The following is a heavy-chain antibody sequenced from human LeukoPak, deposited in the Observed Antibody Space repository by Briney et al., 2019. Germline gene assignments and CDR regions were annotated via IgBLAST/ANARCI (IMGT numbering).Heavy chain of an antibody. CDR2: IRFDGSNQ. CDR3: AKRAGSAWSAGA. Sequence: GGSLRLSCAASGFTFSNFGMHWVRQAPGKGLEWVSHIRFDGSNQYYTDSVKGRFGISRDNSKNTVYLQMNSLRTEDTAVYYCAKRAGSAWSAGAWGQGTLVTVSS. V-gene: IGHV3-30*02. CDR1: GFTFSNFG. J-gene: IGHJ5*02. D-gene: IGHD3-10*01.